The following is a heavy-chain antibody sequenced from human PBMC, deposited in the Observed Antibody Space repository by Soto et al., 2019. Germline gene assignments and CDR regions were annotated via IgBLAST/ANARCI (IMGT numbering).Heavy chain of an antibody. CDR1: GFTFSSYA. V-gene: IGHV3-23*01. D-gene: IGHD3-22*01. J-gene: IGHJ3*02. CDR2: ISGSGGST. CDR3: AKDVHYYDNSARVDVFDI. Sequence: GGSLRLSCAASGFTFSSYAMSWVRQAPGKGLEWVSVISGSGGSTYYADSVKGRFTISRDNSKNTLYLQMNSLRAEDTAVYYCAKDVHYYDNSARVDVFDIWGQGTMVTVSS.